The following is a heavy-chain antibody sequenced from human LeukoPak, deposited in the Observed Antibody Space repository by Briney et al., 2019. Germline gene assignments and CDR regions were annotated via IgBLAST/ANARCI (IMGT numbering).Heavy chain of an antibody. CDR1: GFTFSSYA. D-gene: IGHD2-8*01. CDR2: ISGSGGST. V-gene: IGHV3-23*01. J-gene: IGHJ4*02. Sequence: PGGSLRLSCAASGFTFSSYAMSWVRQAPGKGLEWVSAISGSGGSTYYADSVKGRFTISRDNSKNTLYLQMNSLRAEDTAVYYCAKDISSTYEVIYFDYWGPGTLVTVSS. CDR3: AKDISSTYEVIYFDY.